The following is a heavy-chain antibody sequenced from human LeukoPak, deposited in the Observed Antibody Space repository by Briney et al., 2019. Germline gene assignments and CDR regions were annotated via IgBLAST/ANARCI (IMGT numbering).Heavy chain of an antibody. CDR2: IKRKTDGGTT. V-gene: IGHV3-15*01. J-gene: IGHJ4*02. Sequence: GGSLRLSCAASGFTFSTALMSWVRQAPGKGLEWVRRIKRKTDGGTTDYAAPVKGRFTISRDDSKNALFLQMNSLKIEDTAVYYCIHYGSGTYSTDYWGQGTLVTVSS. CDR3: IHYGSGTYSTDY. D-gene: IGHD3-10*01. CDR1: GFTFSTAL.